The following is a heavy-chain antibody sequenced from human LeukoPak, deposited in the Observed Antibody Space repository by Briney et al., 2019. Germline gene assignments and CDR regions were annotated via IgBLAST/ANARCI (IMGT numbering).Heavy chain of an antibody. J-gene: IGHJ4*02. V-gene: IGHV3-21*03. D-gene: IGHD6-13*01. CDR3: TTTSSSWYGWYEDY. CDR1: AFTFSSYT. CDR2: ISSTATYI. Sequence: PGGSLRLSCAGSAFTFSSYTMSWVRQAPGKGLEWVSSISSTATYIYYADSVKGRFTISRDNAKNSLYLQMSSLKTEDTAVYYCTTTSSSWYGWYEDYWGQGTLVTVSS.